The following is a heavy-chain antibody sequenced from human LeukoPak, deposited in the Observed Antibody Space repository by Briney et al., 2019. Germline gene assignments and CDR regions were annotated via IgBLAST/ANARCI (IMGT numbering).Heavy chain of an antibody. CDR1: GGSISSGDYY. Sequence: PSQTLSLTCTVSGGSISSGDYYWSWIRQPPGKGLEWIGYIYYSGSTYYNPSLKSRVTISVDTSKNQFSLTLSSVTAADTAVYYCAVGPAAIFTVDYYFDYWGQGTLVTVSS. CDR3: AVGPAAIFTVDYYFDY. V-gene: IGHV4-30-4*01. CDR2: IYYSGST. J-gene: IGHJ4*02. D-gene: IGHD2-2*01.